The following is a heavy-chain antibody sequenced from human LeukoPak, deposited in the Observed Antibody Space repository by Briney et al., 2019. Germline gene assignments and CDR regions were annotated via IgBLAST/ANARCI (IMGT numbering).Heavy chain of an antibody. CDR3: ARGGGLDV. CDR1: GGSIRSSYYY. V-gene: IGHV3-7*03. D-gene: IGHD3-16*01. CDR2: INHNGNVN. J-gene: IGHJ6*02. Sequence: ETLSLTCTVSGGSIRSSYYYWGWIRQPPGKGLEWVASINHNGNVNYYVDSVKGRFTISRDNAKNSLYLQMSNLRAEDTAVYFCARGGGLDVWGQGATVTVSS.